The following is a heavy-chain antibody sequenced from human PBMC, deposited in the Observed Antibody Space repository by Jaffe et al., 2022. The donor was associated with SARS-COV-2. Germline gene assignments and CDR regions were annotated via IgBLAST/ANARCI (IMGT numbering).Heavy chain of an antibody. D-gene: IGHD3-10*01. CDR2: IYPGDSDT. V-gene: IGHV5-51*01. J-gene: IGHJ3*02. Sequence: EVQLVQSGAEVKKPGESLKISCEVSGYIFTSYWIAWVRQMPGKGLEWMGMIYPGDSDTRYKPSFQGQVTISADKSISTAYLQWSSLKASDTAMYYCARRFTMVRGGAFDIWGQGTMVTVSS. CDR3: ARRFTMVRGGAFDI. CDR1: GYIFTSYW.